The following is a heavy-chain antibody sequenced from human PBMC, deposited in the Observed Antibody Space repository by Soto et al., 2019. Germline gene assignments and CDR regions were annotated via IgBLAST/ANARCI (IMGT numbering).Heavy chain of an antibody. D-gene: IGHD1-7*01. CDR2: INHSGST. CDR1: GGSFSGNY. J-gene: IGHJ4*02. V-gene: IGHV4-34*01. CDR3: ASSAYNWNYVPSFDY. Sequence: PSETLSLTCAVYGGSFSGNYWSWVRQPPGKGLEWIGEINHSGSTNYNPSLKSRVTISVDTSKNQFSLKLSSVTAADTAVYYCASSAYNWNYVPSFDYWGQGTLVTVSS.